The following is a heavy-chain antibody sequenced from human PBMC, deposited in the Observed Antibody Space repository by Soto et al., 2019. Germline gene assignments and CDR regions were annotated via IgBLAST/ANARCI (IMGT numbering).Heavy chain of an antibody. D-gene: IGHD2-21*02. V-gene: IGHV4-59*01. J-gene: IGHJ4*02. CDR3: ARQYCGGDCYFDY. CDR1: GGSISSYY. CDR2: IYYSGST. Sequence: ASETLSLTCTVSGGSISSYYWSWIRQPPGKGLEWIGYIYYSGSTNYNPSLKSRVTISVDTSKNQFSLKLSSVTVADTAVYYCARQYCGGDCYFDYRGQGTLVTVSS.